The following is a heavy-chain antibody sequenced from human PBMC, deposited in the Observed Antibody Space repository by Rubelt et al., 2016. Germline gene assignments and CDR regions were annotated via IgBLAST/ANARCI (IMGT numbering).Heavy chain of an antibody. CDR3: ARGRFLEWLPPDY. CDR1: GGSISSGGYY. CDR2: IYCSGST. V-gene: IGHV4-31*03. J-gene: IGHJ4*02. D-gene: IGHD3-3*01. Sequence: QVQLQESGPGLVKPSQTLSLTCTVSGGSISSGGYYWSWIRQHPGKGLEWIGYIYCSGSTYYNPSLKSRVTISVDPSKNQFSLKLSSVTAADTAVYYCARGRFLEWLPPDYWGQGTLVTVSS.